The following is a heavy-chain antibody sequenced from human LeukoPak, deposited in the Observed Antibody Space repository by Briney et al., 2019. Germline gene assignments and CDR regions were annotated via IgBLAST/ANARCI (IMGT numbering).Heavy chain of an antibody. CDR2: IYTSGST. D-gene: IGHD3-10*01. J-gene: IGHJ5*02. CDR1: GGSISSYY. Sequence: SETLSLTRTVSGGSISSYYWSWIRQPAGKGLEWIGRIYTSGSTNYNPSLKSRVTMSVDTSKNQFSLKLSSVTAADTAVYYCARDKGAPLLLNWFDPWGQGTLVTVSS. CDR3: ARDKGAPLLLNWFDP. V-gene: IGHV4-4*07.